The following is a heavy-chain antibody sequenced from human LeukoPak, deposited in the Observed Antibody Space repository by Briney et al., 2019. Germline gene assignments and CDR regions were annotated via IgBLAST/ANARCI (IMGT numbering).Heavy chain of an antibody. CDR2: INPSGGST. Sequence: ASVKVFCKASGYNFISYYMHWVRQAPGQGLEWMGIINPSGGSTSYAQKFQDGVTMTRDTSTSTVYMELSSLKSEDTAVYYCAREDVVLVDAVRYYYYGMDVWGQGTTVTVSS. CDR3: AREDVVLVDAVRYYYYGMDV. D-gene: IGHD2-8*01. CDR1: GYNFISYY. V-gene: IGHV1-46*01. J-gene: IGHJ6*02.